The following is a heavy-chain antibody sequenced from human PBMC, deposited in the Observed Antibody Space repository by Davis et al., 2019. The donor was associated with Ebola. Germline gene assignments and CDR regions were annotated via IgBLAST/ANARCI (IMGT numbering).Heavy chain of an antibody. CDR3: AREVGYSGYERLDY. CDR1: GYTFTTYG. CDR2: ISSYNGNT. Sequence: AASVTVSCKASGYTFTTYGISWVRQAPGQGLEWMGWISSYNGNTNYAQKLQGRVTMTTDTSTSTAYMELRSLRSDDTAVYYCAREVGYSGYERLDYWGQGTLVTVSS. D-gene: IGHD5-12*01. V-gene: IGHV1-18*01. J-gene: IGHJ4*02.